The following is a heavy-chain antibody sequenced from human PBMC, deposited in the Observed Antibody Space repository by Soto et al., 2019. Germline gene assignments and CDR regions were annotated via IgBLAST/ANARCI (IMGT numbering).Heavy chain of an antibody. D-gene: IGHD1-26*01. CDR1: GGSISSYY. CDR3: ARQREDSYDCYGMDV. V-gene: IGHV4-59*01. J-gene: IGHJ6*02. CDR2: IYYSGST. Sequence: QVQLQESGPGLVKPSETLSLTCSVSGGSISSYYWSWIQQPPGKGLEWIGYIYYSGSTNYNPSLKSRVTISVDTSKNHFSLKLSSVTAADTAVYYCARQREDSYDCYGMDVWGQGTTVTVSS.